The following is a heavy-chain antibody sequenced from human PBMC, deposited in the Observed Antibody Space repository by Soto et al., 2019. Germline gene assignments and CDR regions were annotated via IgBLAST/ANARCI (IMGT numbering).Heavy chain of an antibody. V-gene: IGHV3-30*18. Sequence: QVQLVESGGGVVQPGTSLRLSCAASGFTFSNYGMHWVRQAPGKGLEWVTLISYDGSNKYYADSVKGRFTISRDSSKNTLYLQVNSLRAEDTAVYYCAKGYFSGGSWYAPFDHWGQGTLVTVSS. CDR1: GFTFSNYG. CDR3: AKGYFSGGSWYAPFDH. CDR2: ISYDGSNK. D-gene: IGHD2-15*01. J-gene: IGHJ4*02.